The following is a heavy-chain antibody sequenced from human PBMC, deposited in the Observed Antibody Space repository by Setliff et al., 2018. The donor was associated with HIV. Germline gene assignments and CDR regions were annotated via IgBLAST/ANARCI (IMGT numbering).Heavy chain of an antibody. V-gene: IGHV5-51*01. J-gene: IGHJ4*02. CDR3: ARHGGEDNANPKGPFDS. Sequence: GESLKISCKGSGYSFTSYWIGWVRQMPGKGLEWMGIIYPGDSDTRCSPSFQGQVTISADESTRTAYLQWSGLRASDTAIYYCARHGGEDNANPKGPFDSWGQGTQVTVSS. D-gene: IGHD3-16*01. CDR2: IYPGDSDT. CDR1: GYSFTSYW.